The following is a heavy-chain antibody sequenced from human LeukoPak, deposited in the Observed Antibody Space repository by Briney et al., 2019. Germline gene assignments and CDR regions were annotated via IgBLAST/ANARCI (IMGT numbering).Heavy chain of an antibody. V-gene: IGHV4-59*01. J-gene: IGHJ4*02. CDR3: ARSSRDPFDY. CDR1: GGSISSYY. Sequence: SETLSLTCTVSGGSISSYYWSWIRQPPGKGLEWIGYIYYSGSTYYNPSLKSRVTISVDTSKNQFSLKLSSVTAADTAVYYCARSSRDPFDYWGQGTLVTVSS. D-gene: IGHD5-24*01. CDR2: IYYSGST.